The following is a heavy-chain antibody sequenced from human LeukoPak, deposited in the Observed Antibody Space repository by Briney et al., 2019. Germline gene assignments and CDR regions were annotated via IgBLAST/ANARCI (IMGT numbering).Heavy chain of an antibody. D-gene: IGHD4-17*01. CDR2: INAGNGST. V-gene: IGHV1-3*01. Sequence: ASVKVSCKASGYTFTSYAMHWVRQAPGQRLEWMGWINAGNGSTKYPQKFQGRVTITRDTSASTAYMELSSLRSEDTAVYYCARGPRDYRQYNWFDPWGQGTLVTVSS. CDR3: ARGPRDYRQYNWFDP. CDR1: GYTFTSYA. J-gene: IGHJ5*02.